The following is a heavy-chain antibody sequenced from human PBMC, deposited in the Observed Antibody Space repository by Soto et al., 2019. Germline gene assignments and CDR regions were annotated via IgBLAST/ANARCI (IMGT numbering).Heavy chain of an antibody. CDR2: MNPNSGNT. Sequence: GASVKVSCKASGYTFTSYDINWVRQATGQGLEWMGWMNPNSGNTGYAQKFQGRVTMTRNTSISTAYMELSSLRSEDTAVYYRATYRVFGLEGCNWFDPWGQGTLVTVSS. J-gene: IGHJ5*02. V-gene: IGHV1-8*01. CDR3: ATYRVFGLEGCNWFDP. D-gene: IGHD3-9*01. CDR1: GYTFTSYD.